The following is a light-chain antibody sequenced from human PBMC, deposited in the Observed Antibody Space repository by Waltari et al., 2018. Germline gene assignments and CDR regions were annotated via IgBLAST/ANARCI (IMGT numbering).Light chain of an antibody. CDR2: EVS. J-gene: IGLJ2*01. Sequence: QSALTQPASVSGSPGQSITISCTGTSSDGGTYTYVSWYHQHPGKAPKLIISEVSNRPSGVSNRFSGSKSGNTASLTISGLQAEDEADYYCTSYTSSSTVVFGGGTKLTVL. CDR3: TSYTSSSTVV. CDR1: SSDGGTYTY. V-gene: IGLV2-14*01.